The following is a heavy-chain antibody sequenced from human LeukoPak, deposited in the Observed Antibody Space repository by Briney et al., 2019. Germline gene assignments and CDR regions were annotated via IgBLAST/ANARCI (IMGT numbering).Heavy chain of an antibody. D-gene: IGHD3-16*02. V-gene: IGHV1-18*01. CDR1: GYTFTSYG. Sequence: ASVKVPCKASGYTFTSYGISWVRQAPGQGLEWMGWISAYNGNTNYAQKLQGRVTMTTDTSTSTAYMELRSLRSDDTAVYYCATSNYDCVWGSYRFDYWGQGTLVTVSS. CDR2: ISAYNGNT. J-gene: IGHJ4*02. CDR3: ATSNYDCVWGSYRFDY.